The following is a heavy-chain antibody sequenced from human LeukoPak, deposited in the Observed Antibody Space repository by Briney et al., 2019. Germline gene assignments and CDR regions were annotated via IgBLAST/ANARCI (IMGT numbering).Heavy chain of an antibody. CDR2: MNPNSGNT. CDR1: GYTFTSYD. V-gene: IGHV1-8*01. J-gene: IGHJ6*03. CDR3: ARGQLRFRPYYYYYYMDV. Sequence: ASVKVSCKASGYTFTSYDINWVRQATGQGLEWMGWMNPNSGNTGYAQKFQGRVTMTRNTSISTAYMELSSLRSVDTAVYSCARGQLRFRPYYYYYYMDVWGKGTTVTVSS. D-gene: IGHD3-16*01.